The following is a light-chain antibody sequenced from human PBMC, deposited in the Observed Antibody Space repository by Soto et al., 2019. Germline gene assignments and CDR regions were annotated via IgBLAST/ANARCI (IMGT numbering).Light chain of an antibody. Sequence: QSVLTQPPSVSGAPGQRVTISCSGSTSNIGADFDVHWYQQLPGTAPKVLTHQNGDRPSGVPDRFSWSRSGTSASLTISGLRPEDEGDYYCQSFDSSLTAWVFGGGTQLTVL. J-gene: IGLJ7*01. CDR1: TSNIGADFD. V-gene: IGLV1-40*01. CDR3: QSFDSSLTAWV. CDR2: QNG.